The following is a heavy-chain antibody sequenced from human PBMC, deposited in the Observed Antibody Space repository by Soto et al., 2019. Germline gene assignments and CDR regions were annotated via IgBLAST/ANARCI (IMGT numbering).Heavy chain of an antibody. D-gene: IGHD2-15*01. CDR3: ARVPSSSGRAHFDY. CDR1: GFTFSSYA. Sequence: QVQLVESGGGVVQPGRSLRLSCAASGFTFSSYAMHWVRQAPGKGLEWVAVISYDGSNKYYADSVKGRFTSSRDNSKNTLYLQMTSLRAEDTAVYYCARVPSSSGRAHFDYWGQGTMVTVSS. J-gene: IGHJ4*02. CDR2: ISYDGSNK. V-gene: IGHV3-30-3*01.